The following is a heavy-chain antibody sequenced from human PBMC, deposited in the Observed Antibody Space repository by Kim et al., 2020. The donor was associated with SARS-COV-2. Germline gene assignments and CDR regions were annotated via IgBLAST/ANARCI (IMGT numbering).Heavy chain of an antibody. CDR2: INAGNGNT. J-gene: IGHJ4*02. CDR1: GYTFTSYA. CDR3: ARGGGQNMITKY. V-gene: IGHV1-3*01. D-gene: IGHD3-16*01. Sequence: ASVKVSCKASGYTFTSYAMHWVRQAPGQRLEWMGWINAGNGNTKYSQKFQGRVTITRDTSASTAYMELSSLRSEDTAVYYCARGGGQNMITKYWGQGTLVTVSS.